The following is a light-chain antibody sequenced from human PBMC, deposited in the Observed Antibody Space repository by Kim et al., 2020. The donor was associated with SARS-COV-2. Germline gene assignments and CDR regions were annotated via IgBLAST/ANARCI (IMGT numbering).Light chain of an antibody. J-gene: IGKJ2*01. CDR1: QSVASK. Sequence: EIVMTQSPATLSVSPGERVTLSCRASQSVASKVAWYQQKPGQPPRLLIFAASTRATGVPTRFSGSGSGTEFTLTISSLQSEDFAVYYCQQYITWVYTIGQGTKL. CDR3: QQYITWVYT. V-gene: IGKV3-15*01. CDR2: AAS.